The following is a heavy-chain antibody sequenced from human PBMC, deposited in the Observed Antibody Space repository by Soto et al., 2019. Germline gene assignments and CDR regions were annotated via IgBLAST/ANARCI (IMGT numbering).Heavy chain of an antibody. Sequence: GGSLRLSCAASGFTFSSYAMSWVRQAPGKGLEWVSAISGSGGSTYYADSVKGRFAISRDNSKNTLYLQMNSLRAEDTAVYYCAKGPVGGTGYYNWFDPWGQGTLVTVSS. J-gene: IGHJ5*02. CDR1: GFTFSSYA. CDR3: AKGPVGGTGYYNWFDP. V-gene: IGHV3-23*01. D-gene: IGHD3-9*01. CDR2: ISGSGGST.